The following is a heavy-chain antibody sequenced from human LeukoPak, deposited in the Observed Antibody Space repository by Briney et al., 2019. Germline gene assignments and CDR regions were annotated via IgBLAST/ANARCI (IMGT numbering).Heavy chain of an antibody. Sequence: PGRSLRLSCAASGFIVSSTYMNWVRQAPGKGLEWVSVIYYGGGTYYTDSVKGRFTISRDNSKNTLYLQMNSLRAEDTAVYYCARTYSSSSYSPFDYWGQGTLVTVSS. CDR3: ARTYSSSSYSPFDY. CDR2: IYYGGGT. CDR1: GFIVSSTY. D-gene: IGHD6-13*01. V-gene: IGHV3-53*01. J-gene: IGHJ4*02.